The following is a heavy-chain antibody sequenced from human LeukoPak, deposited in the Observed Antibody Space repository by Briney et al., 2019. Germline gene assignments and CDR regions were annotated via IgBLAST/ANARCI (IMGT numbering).Heavy chain of an antibody. V-gene: IGHV4-4*02. CDR1: GGSISSLNW. CDR2: IYHSGST. CDR3: ARIVVVPAAMPLDYYYGMDV. D-gene: IGHD2-2*01. Sequence: SETLSLTCAVSGGSISSLNWWSWVRQPPGKGLEWIGEIYHSGSTNYNPSLKSRVTISVDTSKNQFSLKLSSVTAADTAVYYCARIVVVPAAMPLDYYYGMDVWGQGTTVTVSS. J-gene: IGHJ6*02.